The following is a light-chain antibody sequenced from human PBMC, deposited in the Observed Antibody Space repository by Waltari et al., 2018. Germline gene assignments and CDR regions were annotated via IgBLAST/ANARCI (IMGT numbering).Light chain of an antibody. CDR3: QAWDSSTVV. CDR1: KSGDKY. Sequence: SYELTQPPSASVSPGQTASITCSGDKSGDKYACWYQQKPGQSPVLVIYQDSKRPSGIPERFSGSNSGNTATLTISGTQAMDEADYYCQAWDSSTVVFGGGTKLTVL. V-gene: IGLV3-1*01. CDR2: QDS. J-gene: IGLJ2*01.